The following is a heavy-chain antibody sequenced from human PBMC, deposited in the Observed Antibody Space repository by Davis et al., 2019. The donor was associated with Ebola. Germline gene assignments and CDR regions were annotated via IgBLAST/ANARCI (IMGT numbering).Heavy chain of an antibody. CDR3: ASSGATSPNWFDP. Sequence: ASVKVSCKASGYIFSSYDITWVRQAPGQGLEWMGWISPYTDNINYAQNLQGRVTMTTDTSTSTAYMELRSLRSDDTAVYYCASSGATSPNWFDPWGQGTLVTVSS. D-gene: IGHD3-10*01. CDR2: ISPYTDNI. V-gene: IGHV1-18*01. J-gene: IGHJ5*02. CDR1: GYIFSSYD.